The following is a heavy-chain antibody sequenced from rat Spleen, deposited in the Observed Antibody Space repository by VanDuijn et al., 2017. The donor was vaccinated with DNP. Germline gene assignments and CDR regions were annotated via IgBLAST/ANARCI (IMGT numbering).Heavy chain of an antibody. CDR2: ITNSGGST. D-gene: IGHD5-1*01. V-gene: IGHV5S23*01. CDR3: KVGARY. CDR1: GFTFSNYG. Sequence: EVQLVESGGDLVQSGRSLKVSCAASGFTFSNYGMAWVRQAPTKGLEWVASITNSGGSTYYRDSVKGRFTISRDNAKSTLYLQMNSLRSEDTATYYCKVGARYWGQGVMVTVSS. J-gene: IGHJ2*01.